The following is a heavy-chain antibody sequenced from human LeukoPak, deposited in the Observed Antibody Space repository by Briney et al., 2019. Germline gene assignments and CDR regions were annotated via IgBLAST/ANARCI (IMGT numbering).Heavy chain of an antibody. J-gene: IGHJ4*02. Sequence: ASVTVSCKASGYTFTSYYMHWVRQAPGQGLEWMGIINPSGGSTSYAQKFQGRVTMTRDTSTSTVYMELSSLRSEDTAVYYCAREESSGPSDYWGQGTLVTVSS. CDR1: GYTFTSYY. V-gene: IGHV1-46*01. D-gene: IGHD6-19*01. CDR3: AREESSGPSDY. CDR2: INPSGGST.